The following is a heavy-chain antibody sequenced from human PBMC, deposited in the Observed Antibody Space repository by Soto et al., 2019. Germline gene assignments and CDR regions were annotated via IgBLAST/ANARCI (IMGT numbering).Heavy chain of an antibody. CDR3: ASGGITMVRGVYYMDV. D-gene: IGHD3-10*01. V-gene: IGHV4-31*03. Sequence: QVQLQESGPGLVKPSQTLSLTCTVSGGSISSGGYSWSWIRQHPGKGLEWIGYIYYSGSTYYNPSLKSRVTISVDTSKNQFSLKLSSVTAADTAVYYCASGGITMVRGVYYMDVWGKGTTVTVSS. CDR2: IYYSGST. CDR1: GGSISSGGYS. J-gene: IGHJ6*03.